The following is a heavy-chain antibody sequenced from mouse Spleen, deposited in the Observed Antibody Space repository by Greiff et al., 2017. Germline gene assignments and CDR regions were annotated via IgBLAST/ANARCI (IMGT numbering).Heavy chain of an antibody. J-gene: IGHJ1*01. CDR3: ASLSYYGNYDWYFDV. D-gene: IGHD2-10*01. Sequence: EVQLVESGPGLVKPSQSLSLTCSVSGYSITSGYYWNWIRPFPGNQLEWMVYINYDGSNYYNPSLKNRISITRDTSKNQLFLKLNSVTTEDTATNYCASLSYYGNYDWYFDVWGAGTTVTVSS. V-gene: IGHV3-6*01. CDR2: INYDGSN. CDR1: GYSITSGYY.